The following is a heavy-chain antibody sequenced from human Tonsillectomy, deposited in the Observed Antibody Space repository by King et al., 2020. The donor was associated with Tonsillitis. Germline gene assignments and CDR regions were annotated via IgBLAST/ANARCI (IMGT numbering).Heavy chain of an antibody. V-gene: IGHV3-23*04. CDR3: AKEGLGSLVDY. CDR1: GFTFSSYA. CDR2: ISGSGGYT. Sequence: VQLVESGGGLVQPGGSLRLSCAASGFTFSSYAMSWVRQAPGKGLEWVSGISGSGGYTNYADSVKGRLTIPRDNSKNTLYLKMKSLRAEDTAVYYCAKEGLGSLVDYWGQGTLVTVSS. D-gene: IGHD1-26*01. J-gene: IGHJ4*02.